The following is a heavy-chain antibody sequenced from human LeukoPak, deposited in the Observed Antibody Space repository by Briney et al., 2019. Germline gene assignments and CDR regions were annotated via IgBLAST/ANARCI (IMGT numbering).Heavy chain of an antibody. V-gene: IGHV3-9*01. Sequence: GRSLRLSCAASGFTLDDYAMHWVRHAPGKGLEWVSGISWNSGSIGYADSVKGRFTISRDNAKNSLYLQMNSLRAEDTALYYCAKDPRSYCGGDCSHWYFDLWGRGTLVTVSS. CDR3: AKDPRSYCGGDCSHWYFDL. J-gene: IGHJ2*01. CDR2: ISWNSGSI. CDR1: GFTLDDYA. D-gene: IGHD2-21*02.